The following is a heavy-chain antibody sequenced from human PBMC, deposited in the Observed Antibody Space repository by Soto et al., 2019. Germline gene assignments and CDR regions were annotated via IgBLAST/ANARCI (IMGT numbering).Heavy chain of an antibody. J-gene: IGHJ4*02. D-gene: IGHD1-26*01. V-gene: IGHV4-4*02. CDR1: GGSISSSNW. CDR3: ARSGSYGRGYFDY. CDR2: IYHSGST. Sequence: SETLSLTCAVSGGSISSSNWWSWVRQPPGKGLEWIGEIYHSGSTNYNPSLKSRVTISVDKSKNQFSLKLSSVTAADTAVYYCARSGSYGRGYFDYWGQGTLVTVSS.